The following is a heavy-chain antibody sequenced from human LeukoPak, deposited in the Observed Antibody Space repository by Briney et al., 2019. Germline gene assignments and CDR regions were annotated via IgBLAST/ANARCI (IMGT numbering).Heavy chain of an antibody. Sequence: PGGSLRLSCAASGFTFSSYAMHWVRQAPGKGLEWVSSISSSSSYIYYADSVKGRFTISRDNAKNSLYLQMNSLRAEDTAVYYCAKDWESSSARGDYWGQGTLVTVSS. J-gene: IGHJ4*02. CDR2: ISSSSSYI. V-gene: IGHV3-21*01. D-gene: IGHD6-6*01. CDR3: AKDWESSSARGDY. CDR1: GFTFSSYA.